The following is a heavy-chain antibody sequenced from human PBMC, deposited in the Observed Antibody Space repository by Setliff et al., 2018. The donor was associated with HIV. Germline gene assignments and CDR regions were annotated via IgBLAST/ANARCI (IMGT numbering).Heavy chain of an antibody. CDR1: GLIFSSYG. CDR3: ARALGTLESHYLDA. D-gene: IGHD1-1*01. Sequence: GGSLRLSCAASGLIFSSYGMHWVRQAPGKGLEWVAVIRYDGKKKYYADSVKGRFTISRDNSKNTLHLQMNSLRAEDTAIYYCARALGTLESHYLDAWGQGALVTVSS. J-gene: IGHJ4*02. V-gene: IGHV3-33*01. CDR2: IRYDGKKK.